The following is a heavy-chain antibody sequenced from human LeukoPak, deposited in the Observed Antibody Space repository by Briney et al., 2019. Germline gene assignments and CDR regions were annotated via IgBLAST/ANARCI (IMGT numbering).Heavy chain of an antibody. CDR1: GYTFTSYG. Sequence: ASVKVSCKASGYTFTSYGISWVRPAPGQGLEWMGWISAYNGNTNYAQKLQGGVTMTTDTSTSTAYMELRSLRSDDTAVYYCARDNYDILTGYYRGPFWFDPWGQGTLVTVSS. J-gene: IGHJ5*02. CDR2: ISAYNGNT. V-gene: IGHV1-18*01. D-gene: IGHD3-9*01. CDR3: ARDNYDILTGYYRGPFWFDP.